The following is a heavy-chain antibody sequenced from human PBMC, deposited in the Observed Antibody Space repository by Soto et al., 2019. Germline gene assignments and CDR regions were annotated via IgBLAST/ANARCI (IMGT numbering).Heavy chain of an antibody. J-gene: IGHJ4*02. CDR1: GFTFSSYA. Sequence: VGSLRLSCAASGFTFSSYAMHWVRQAPGKGLKWVAVISYDGSNKYYADSVKGRFTISRDNSKNTLYLQMNSLRAEDTAVYYCAREGIVVVPAASRVDYFDYWGQGTLVTVSS. D-gene: IGHD2-2*01. CDR3: AREGIVVVPAASRVDYFDY. CDR2: ISYDGSNK. V-gene: IGHV3-30-3*01.